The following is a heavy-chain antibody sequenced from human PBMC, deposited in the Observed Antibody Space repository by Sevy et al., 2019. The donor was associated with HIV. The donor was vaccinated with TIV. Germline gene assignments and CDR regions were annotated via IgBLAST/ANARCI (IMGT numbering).Heavy chain of an antibody. D-gene: IGHD6-13*01. V-gene: IGHV3-21*01. CDR3: AREKSGQLVNDAFDI. CDR2: ISSSSSYI. J-gene: IGHJ3*02. Sequence: GGSLRLSCAASGFTFSSYSMNWVRQAPGKGLEWVSSISSSSSYIYYADSVKGRFTISRDNAKNSLYLQMNSLRAEDTAVYYRAREKSGQLVNDAFDIWGQGTMVTVSS. CDR1: GFTFSSYS.